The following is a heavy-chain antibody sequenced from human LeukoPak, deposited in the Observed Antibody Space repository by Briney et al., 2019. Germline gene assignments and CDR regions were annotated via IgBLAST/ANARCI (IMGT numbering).Heavy chain of an antibody. D-gene: IGHD5-24*01. CDR3: ARTAYGKDGYNYDY. CDR2: INPNSGGT. V-gene: IGHV1-2*02. J-gene: IGHJ4*02. CDR1: GYTFTVYY. Sequence: ASVTVSFTASGYTFTVYYMHWVRQAPGQGLEWMGWINPNSGGTNYAQKFQGRVTMTRDTSISTAYMELSRLRSDDTAVYYCARTAYGKDGYNYDYWGQGTLVTVSS.